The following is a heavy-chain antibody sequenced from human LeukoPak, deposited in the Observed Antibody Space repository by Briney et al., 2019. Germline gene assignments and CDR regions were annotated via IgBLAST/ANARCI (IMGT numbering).Heavy chain of an antibody. J-gene: IGHJ6*03. CDR2: IIPIFGTP. V-gene: IGHV1-69*05. D-gene: IGHD4-11*01. CDR1: GGTFSSYA. CDR3: ARTVTTYYYYYMDV. Sequence: ASVKVSCKASGGTFSSYAISWVRQAPGQGLEWMGGIIPIFGTPNYAQKFQGRVTITTDESTSTAYMELSSLRSEDTAVYYCARTVTTYYYYYMDVWGKGTTVTVSS.